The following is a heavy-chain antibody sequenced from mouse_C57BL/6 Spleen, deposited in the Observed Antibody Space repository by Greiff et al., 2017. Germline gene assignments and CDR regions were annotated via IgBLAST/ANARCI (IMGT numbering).Heavy chain of an antibody. CDR3: ERGASVVANFDY. Sequence: QVQLQQPGAELVMPGASVKLSCKASGYTFTSYWMHWVKQRPGQGLEWIGEIDPSDSYTNYNQKFKGKSTLTVDKSSSTAYMQRSSLTSEDSAVXYWERGASVVANFDYWGQGTTLTVSS. J-gene: IGHJ2*01. CDR2: IDPSDSYT. CDR1: GYTFTSYW. D-gene: IGHD1-1*01. V-gene: IGHV1-69*01.